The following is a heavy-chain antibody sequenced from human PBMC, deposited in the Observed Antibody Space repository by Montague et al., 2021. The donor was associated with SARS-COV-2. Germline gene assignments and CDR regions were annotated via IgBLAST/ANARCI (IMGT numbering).Heavy chain of an antibody. CDR1: GGSISSFY. J-gene: IGHJ4*02. D-gene: IGHD3-9*01. Sequence: SETLSLTCTVSGGSISSFYWSWFRQPPGKGLEWIGYISDSGSTNYNPSLTSRVTMSVDTSKNQFSLKVNSVTAADTAVYYCARLGLRYFDWLLLGEGYFDYWGQGTLVTVSS. CDR2: ISDSGST. CDR3: ARLGLRYFDWLLLGEGYFDY. V-gene: IGHV4-59*08.